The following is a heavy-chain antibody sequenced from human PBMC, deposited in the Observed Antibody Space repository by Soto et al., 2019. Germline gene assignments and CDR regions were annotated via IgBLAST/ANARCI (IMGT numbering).Heavy chain of an antibody. V-gene: IGHV3-33*01. Sequence: QVQLVESGGGVVQPGRSLRLSCTASGFSVSTHVIHWVRQAPGKGLEWVAVLWYDGSREYYAESVKGRFTISRDNSKNTVYRQMNSLRAEDTAVYYCARVPRYDTWSFDYWGQGTVATVSS. J-gene: IGHJ4*02. D-gene: IGHD3-22*01. CDR1: GFSVSTHV. CDR2: LWYDGSRE. CDR3: ARVPRYDTWSFDY.